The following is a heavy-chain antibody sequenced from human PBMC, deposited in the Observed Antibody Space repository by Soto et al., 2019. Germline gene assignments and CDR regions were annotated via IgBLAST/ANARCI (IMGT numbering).Heavy chain of an antibody. Sequence: ASVKVSCKASGYTFTSYGISWVRQAPGQGLEWMGWISAYNGNTNYAQKLQGRVTMTTDTSTSTAYMELRSLRSDDTAVYYCARDPTGIVGVIPPLDYWGQGTLVTVPS. J-gene: IGHJ4*02. CDR1: GYTFTSYG. D-gene: IGHD1-26*01. V-gene: IGHV1-18*01. CDR2: ISAYNGNT. CDR3: ARDPTGIVGVIPPLDY.